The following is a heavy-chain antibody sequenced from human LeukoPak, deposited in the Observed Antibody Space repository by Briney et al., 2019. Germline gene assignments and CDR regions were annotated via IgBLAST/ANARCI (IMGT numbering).Heavy chain of an antibody. J-gene: IGHJ6*02. CDR3: ARDAPRSMENYYHVMDV. CDR1: GFTFSNYT. Sequence: GGSLRLSCAASGFTFSNYTMHWVRQAPGKGLEWVAVISYDGSNKYYADSVKGRFTISRDNSKNTLYLQMNSLRAEDTAVYYCARDAPRSMENYYHVMDVWGQGTTVTVSS. CDR2: ISYDGSNK. V-gene: IGHV3-30-3*01. D-gene: IGHD1-1*01.